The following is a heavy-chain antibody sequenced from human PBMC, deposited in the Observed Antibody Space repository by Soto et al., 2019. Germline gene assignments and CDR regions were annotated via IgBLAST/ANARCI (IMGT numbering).Heavy chain of an antibody. Sequence: SVKVSCKASGFTFTSSAVQWVQQARGQRLEWIGWIVVGSGNTNYAQKFQERVTITRDMSTSTAYMELSSLRSEDTAVYYCAACLGGYYADYYYYGMDVWGQGTTVTVSS. V-gene: IGHV1-58*01. CDR1: GFTFTSSA. CDR3: AACLGGYYADYYYYGMDV. D-gene: IGHD3-3*01. J-gene: IGHJ6*02. CDR2: IVVGSGNT.